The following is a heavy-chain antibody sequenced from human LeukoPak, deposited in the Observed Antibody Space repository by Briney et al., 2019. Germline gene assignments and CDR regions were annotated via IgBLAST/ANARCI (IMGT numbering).Heavy chain of an antibody. CDR1: GYTLTELS. Sequence: GASVKVSCKVSGYTLTELSMHWVRQAPGKGLEWMGGFDPEDGETIYAQKFQGRVIMTEDTSTDTAYMELSSLRSEDTAVYYCATGGTDSSGWDDFDYWGQGTLVTVSS. CDR2: FDPEDGET. D-gene: IGHD6-19*01. J-gene: IGHJ4*02. CDR3: ATGGTDSSGWDDFDY. V-gene: IGHV1-24*01.